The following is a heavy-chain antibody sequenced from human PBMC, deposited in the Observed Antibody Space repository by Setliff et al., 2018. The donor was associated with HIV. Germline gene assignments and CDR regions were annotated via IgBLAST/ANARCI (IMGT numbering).Heavy chain of an antibody. V-gene: IGHV4-38-2*01. Sequence: PSETLSLTCAVSGYSISTAYYWGWIRQPPGKGLEWIGSVYHSGTTYYNPSLKSRVTISVDMSNNQFSLKVTPVTAADTAVYYCMRGRSITIFGVAYFDFWGQGTQVTVSS. CDR1: GYSISTAYY. CDR2: VYHSGTT. CDR3: MRGRSITIFGVAYFDF. D-gene: IGHD3-3*01. J-gene: IGHJ4*02.